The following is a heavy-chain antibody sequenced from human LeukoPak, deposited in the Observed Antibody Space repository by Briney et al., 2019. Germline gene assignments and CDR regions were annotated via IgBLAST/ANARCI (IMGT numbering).Heavy chain of an antibody. J-gene: IGHJ4*02. D-gene: IGHD5-24*01. CDR1: SYTLTTYV. CDR2: ISGYNGNT. CDR3: ARRGVATITLDY. Sequence: ASVKVSCKSSSYTLTTYVINWVRQAPGQGLEWMGWISGYNGNTNYAQKLQGRVTLTTDTSTSTAYMELRSLRSDDTAVYYCARRGVATITLDYWGQGTLVTVSS. V-gene: IGHV1-18*01.